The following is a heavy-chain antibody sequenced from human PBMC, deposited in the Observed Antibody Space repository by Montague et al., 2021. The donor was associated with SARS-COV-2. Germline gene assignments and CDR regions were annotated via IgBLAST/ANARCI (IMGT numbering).Heavy chain of an antibody. CDR2: IYWDDDT. CDR3: AHIRRMYYFDD. D-gene: IGHD2/OR15-2a*01. CDR1: GFSLSSSGVG. Sequence: PALVTPTQILTLTCTFSGFSLSSSGVGVGWIRQPPGKAPEWLALIYWDDDTRYSPPLKSRLTVTKGTSKNQVVLTLTNMDTVDTATYFCAHIRRMYYFDDWGQGTLVTVSS. J-gene: IGHJ4*02. V-gene: IGHV2-5*02.